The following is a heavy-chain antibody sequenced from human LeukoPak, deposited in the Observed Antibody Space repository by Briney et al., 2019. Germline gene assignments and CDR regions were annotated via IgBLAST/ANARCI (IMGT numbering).Heavy chain of an antibody. Sequence: PGGSLRLSCAASGFTFSSYGMHWVRQASGKGLEWVAVISSDGSNEYYADSVRGRFTISRDNAKNSLYLQMNSLRAEDTAVYYCASGNYFDYWGQGTLVTVSS. J-gene: IGHJ4*02. V-gene: IGHV3-33*08. D-gene: IGHD4-23*01. CDR3: ASGNYFDY. CDR1: GFTFSSYG. CDR2: ISSDGSNE.